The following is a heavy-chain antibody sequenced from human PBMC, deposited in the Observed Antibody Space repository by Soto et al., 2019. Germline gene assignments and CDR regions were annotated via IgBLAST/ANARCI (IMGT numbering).Heavy chain of an antibody. J-gene: IGHJ5*02. CDR2: MNPNSGNT. CDR3: ARGYYSNYVDWFDP. V-gene: IGHV1-8*01. D-gene: IGHD4-4*01. Sequence: ASVKVSCKASGYTFTSYDINWVRQATGRGLERMGWMNPNSGNTGYAQKFQGRVTMTRNTSISTAYMELSSLRSEDTAVYYCARGYYSNYVDWFDPWGKGTLVTVST. CDR1: GYTFTSYD.